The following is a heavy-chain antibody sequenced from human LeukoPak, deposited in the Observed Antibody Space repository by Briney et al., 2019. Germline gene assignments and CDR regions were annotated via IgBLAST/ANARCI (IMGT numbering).Heavy chain of an antibody. D-gene: IGHD5/OR15-5a*01. J-gene: IGHJ4*02. V-gene: IGHV3-11*05. CDR3: ASDQVSGVFDY. CDR2: ISPDGSYT. Sequence: PGGSLRLSCAGSGFIFSDFYINWIRQSPGKGLGWLAYISPDGSYTTYGDSVKGRFVISRDNAKNSVSLQMNSLRVEDTAVYFCASDQVSGVFDYWGQGARVTVS. CDR1: GFIFSDFY.